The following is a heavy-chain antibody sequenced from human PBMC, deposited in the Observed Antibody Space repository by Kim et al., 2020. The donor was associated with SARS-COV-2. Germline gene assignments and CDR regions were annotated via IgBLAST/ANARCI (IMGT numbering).Heavy chain of an antibody. D-gene: IGHD2-2*01. CDR1: GGSISSYY. J-gene: IGHJ5*02. V-gene: IGHV4-59*01. CDR3: ARGEEYFHWFDP. CDR2: IYYSGST. Sequence: SETLSLTCTVSGGSISSYYWSWIRQPPGKGLEWIGYIYYSGSTNYNPSLKSRVTISVDTSKNQFSLKLSSVTAADTAVYYCARGEEYFHWFDPWGQGTLVTVSS.